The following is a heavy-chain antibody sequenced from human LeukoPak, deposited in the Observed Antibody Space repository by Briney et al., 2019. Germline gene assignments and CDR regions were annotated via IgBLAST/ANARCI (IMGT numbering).Heavy chain of an antibody. V-gene: IGHV3-74*01. J-gene: IGHJ4*02. Sequence: PGGSLRLSCAASGFTFSSYWMHWVRHVPGKGLVWVSRINTGGSSTTYADSVKGRFTISRDNAKNTLYLQMDSLRAEDTGVYYCARSNHADDYWAREPWSPSPQ. CDR3: ARSNHADDY. CDR2: INTGGSST. D-gene: IGHD1-14*01. CDR1: GFTFSSYW.